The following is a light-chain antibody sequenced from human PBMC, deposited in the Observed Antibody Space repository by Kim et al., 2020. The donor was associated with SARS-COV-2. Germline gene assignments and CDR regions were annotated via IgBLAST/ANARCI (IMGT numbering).Light chain of an antibody. CDR2: NNN. Sequence: QSALTQPPSASGTPGQRVTISCSGNSSNIGSNPVNWYQQLPGTAPKLLIYNNNQRPSGVPDRFSGSKSGTSASLAISGLQSEDEADYYCAAWDDTLNGWVFGGGTKLTVL. J-gene: IGLJ3*02. CDR3: AAWDDTLNGWV. CDR1: SSNIGSNP. V-gene: IGLV1-44*01.